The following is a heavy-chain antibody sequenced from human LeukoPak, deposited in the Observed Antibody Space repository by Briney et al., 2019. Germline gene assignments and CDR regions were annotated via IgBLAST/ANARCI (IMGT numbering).Heavy chain of an antibody. CDR2: INPSGGST. Sequence: ASVKVSCKASGYTFTSYYMHWVRQAPGQGLEWMGIINPSGGSTSYAQKFQGRVTMTRDMSTSTVYMELSSLRSEDTAVYYCARVPSSSSSSYYYYYYMDVWGKGTTVTVSS. V-gene: IGHV1-46*01. CDR3: ARVPSSSSSSYYYYYYMDV. CDR1: GYTFTSYY. D-gene: IGHD6-6*01. J-gene: IGHJ6*03.